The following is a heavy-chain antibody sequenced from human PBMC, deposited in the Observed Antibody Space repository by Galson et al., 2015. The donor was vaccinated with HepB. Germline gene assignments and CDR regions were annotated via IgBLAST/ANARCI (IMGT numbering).Heavy chain of an antibody. D-gene: IGHD6-13*01. Sequence: SLRLSCAASGFTFSSYSMNWVRQAPGKGLEWVSSISSSSSYIYYADSVKGRFTISRDNAKNSLYLQMNSLRAEDTAVYYCARPLAAAGPIDYWGQGTLVTVSS. CDR1: GFTFSSYS. CDR3: ARPLAAAGPIDY. CDR2: ISSSSSYI. V-gene: IGHV3-21*01. J-gene: IGHJ4*02.